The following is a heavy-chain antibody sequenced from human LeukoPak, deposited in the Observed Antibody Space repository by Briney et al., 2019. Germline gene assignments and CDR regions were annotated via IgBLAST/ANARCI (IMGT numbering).Heavy chain of an antibody. CDR3: ARDLSLAARRDDAFDI. V-gene: IGHV3-21*01. D-gene: IGHD6-6*01. CDR2: ISSSSSYI. Sequence: GGSLRLSCAASGFTFSSYSMNWVRQAPGKGLEWVSSISSSSSYIYYADSVKGRFTISRDNAKNSLYLQMNSLRAEDTAVYYCARDLSLAARRDDAFDIWGQRTMVTVSS. J-gene: IGHJ3*02. CDR1: GFTFSSYS.